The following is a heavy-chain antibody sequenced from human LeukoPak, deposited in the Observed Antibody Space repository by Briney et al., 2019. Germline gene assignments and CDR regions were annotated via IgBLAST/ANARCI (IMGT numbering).Heavy chain of an antibody. CDR3: ARDRPTTYYYGSGSSSNAFDI. D-gene: IGHD3-10*01. J-gene: IGHJ3*02. CDR1: GGSTSSYY. V-gene: IGHV4-59*01. Sequence: SETLSLTCTVSGGSTSSYYWSWIRQPPGKGLEWIGYIYYSGSTNYNPSLKSRVTISVDTSKNQFSLKLSSVTAADTAVYYCARDRPTTYYYGSGSSSNAFDIWGQGTMVTVSS. CDR2: IYYSGST.